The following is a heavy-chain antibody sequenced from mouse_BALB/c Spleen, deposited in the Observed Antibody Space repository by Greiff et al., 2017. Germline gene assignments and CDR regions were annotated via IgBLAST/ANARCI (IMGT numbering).Heavy chain of an antibody. J-gene: IGHJ2*01. CDR2: ISSGGSYT. D-gene: IGHD2-14*01. V-gene: IGHV5-6*01. CDR3: ARFYRYGDY. CDR1: GFTFSSYG. Sequence: EVHLVESGGDLVKPGGSLKLSCAASGFTFSSYGMSWVRQTPDKRLEWVATISSGGSYTYYPDSVKGRFTISRDNAKNTLYLQMSSLKSEDTAMYYCARFYRYGDYWGQGTTRTVSS.